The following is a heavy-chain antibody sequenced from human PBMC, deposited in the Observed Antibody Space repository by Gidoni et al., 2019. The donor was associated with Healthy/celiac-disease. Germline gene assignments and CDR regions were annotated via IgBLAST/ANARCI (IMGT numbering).Heavy chain of an antibody. D-gene: IGHD2-21*02. CDR2: ISSSSSYI. CDR1: GFTFSSSS. Sequence: EVQLVESGGGLVKPGGSLRLSCAASGFTFSSSSMNWVRQAPGKGLEWVSSISSSSSYIYYADSVRGRFTISRDNAKNSLYLQMNSLRAEDTAVYYCARGSGGDWYDHDAFDIWGQGTMVTVSS. CDR3: ARGSGGDWYDHDAFDI. J-gene: IGHJ3*02. V-gene: IGHV3-21*01.